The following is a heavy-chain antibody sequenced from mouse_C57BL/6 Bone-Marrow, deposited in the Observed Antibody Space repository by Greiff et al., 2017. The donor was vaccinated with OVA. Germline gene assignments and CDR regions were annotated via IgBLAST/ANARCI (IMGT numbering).Heavy chain of an antibody. Sequence: VQLKQSGPELVKPGDSVKISCKASGYSFTGYFMNWVMQSHGKSLEWIGRINPYNGDTFYNPKFKGKATLTVDKSSSTAHMELRSLTSEDSAVYYCARTRPYYDYDRVFDYWGQGTTLTVSS. J-gene: IGHJ2*01. CDR2: INPYNGDT. CDR1: GYSFTGYF. CDR3: ARTRPYYDYDRVFDY. V-gene: IGHV1-20*01. D-gene: IGHD2-4*01.